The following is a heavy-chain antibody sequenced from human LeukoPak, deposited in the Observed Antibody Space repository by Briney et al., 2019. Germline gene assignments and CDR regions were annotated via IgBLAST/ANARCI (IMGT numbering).Heavy chain of an antibody. CDR1: GFTFSSYA. CDR2: ISGSGGST. Sequence: GRSLRLSCAASGFTFSSYAMSWVRQAPGKGLEWVSAISGSGGSTYYADSVKGRFTISRDNSKNTLYLQMNSLRAEDTAVYYCAKAEVVTYYYDSSGYYVDYWGQGTLVTVSS. J-gene: IGHJ4*02. D-gene: IGHD3-22*01. V-gene: IGHV3-23*01. CDR3: AKAEVVTYYYDSSGYYVDY.